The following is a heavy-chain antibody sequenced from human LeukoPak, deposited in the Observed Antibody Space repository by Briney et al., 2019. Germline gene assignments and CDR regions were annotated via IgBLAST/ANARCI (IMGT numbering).Heavy chain of an antibody. CDR3: ARDLAYCGGDCYLYYYYYYMDV. CDR1: GYTFTKHY. V-gene: IGHV1-46*01. D-gene: IGHD2-21*02. J-gene: IGHJ6*03. Sequence: ASVKVSCKASGYTFTKHYMHWVRQAPGQGLEWMGIINPSGGSTSYAQKFQGRVTMTRDTSTSTVYMELSSLRSEDTAVYYCARDLAYCGGDCYLYYYYYYMDVWGKGTTVTISS. CDR2: INPSGGST.